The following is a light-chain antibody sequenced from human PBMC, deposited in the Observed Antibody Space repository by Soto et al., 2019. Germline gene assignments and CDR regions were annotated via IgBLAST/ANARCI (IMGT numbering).Light chain of an antibody. J-gene: IGLJ1*01. CDR1: SSDIGLYNY. Sequence: LSQPASMSGSPGQSITIPCTGASSDIGLYNYVSWYQHHPGKAPKLLISEVNIRPSGLSDRFSASKAGNTASLTISGLQPEDEAFYYCSCLSTTSTPIVFGTGNKVTVL. V-gene: IGLV2-14*01. CDR3: SCLSTTSTPIV. CDR2: EVN.